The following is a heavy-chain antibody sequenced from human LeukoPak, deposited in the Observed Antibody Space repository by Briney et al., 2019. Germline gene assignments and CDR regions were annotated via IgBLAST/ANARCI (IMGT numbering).Heavy chain of an antibody. CDR3: ARAYCGGDCYFPFDY. Sequence: SQTLSLTCTVSGGSISSGSYYWSWLRQPARKGLEWIGRIYTSGSTNYNSSLKSRVTISVDTSKNQFSLKLSSVTAADTAVYYCARAYCGGDCYFPFDYWGQGTLVTVSS. CDR2: IYTSGST. J-gene: IGHJ4*02. D-gene: IGHD2-21*01. CDR1: GGSISSGSYY. V-gene: IGHV4-61*02.